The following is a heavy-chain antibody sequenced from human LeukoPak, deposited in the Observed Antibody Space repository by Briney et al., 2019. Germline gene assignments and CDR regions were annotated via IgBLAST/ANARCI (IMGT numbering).Heavy chain of an antibody. CDR1: GGSISGYY. Sequence: SETLSITCTVPGGSISGYYGTWIRQPPGKGLEWIGFNYYSGSTNYNSSLKSRVTISVDASNNHFSLKLSSVTATDTAIYYCARGNCAPAFDIWGQGKRVTVSS. CDR2: NYYSGST. CDR3: ARGNCAPAFDI. J-gene: IGHJ3*02. D-gene: IGHD1-1*01. V-gene: IGHV4-59*01.